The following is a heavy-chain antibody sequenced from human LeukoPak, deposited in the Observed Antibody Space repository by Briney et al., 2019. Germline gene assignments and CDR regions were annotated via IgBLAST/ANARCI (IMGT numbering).Heavy chain of an antibody. CDR1: GFTFGRYE. CDR2: ISSSSDYI. Sequence: GGSLRLSCAASGFTFGRYEMNWVRQAPGKGLEWVSSISSSSDYIFYTDSVKGRFTISRDNAKNSVYLQMNNLRAEDTAVYYCAREWWDLQTFDFWGQGTLVTVSS. D-gene: IGHD1-26*01. V-gene: IGHV3-21*01. J-gene: IGHJ4*02. CDR3: AREWWDLQTFDF.